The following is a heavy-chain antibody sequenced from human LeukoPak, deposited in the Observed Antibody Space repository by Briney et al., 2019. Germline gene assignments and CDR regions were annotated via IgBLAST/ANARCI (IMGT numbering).Heavy chain of an antibody. V-gene: IGHV1-2*02. Sequence: SVNLSCKASGYTFPAYYMHWVRRAPGQGLDWLGWINPDSGGTNYAQKFQGRVTMTRDPSISTAYMELSWLRSDDTAMYYCATSRAQTLAYCGGDCYSGFDYWGQGTVDPVSS. CDR1: GYTFPAYY. CDR3: ATSRAQTLAYCGGDCYSGFDY. J-gene: IGHJ4*02. CDR2: INPDSGGT. D-gene: IGHD2-21*02.